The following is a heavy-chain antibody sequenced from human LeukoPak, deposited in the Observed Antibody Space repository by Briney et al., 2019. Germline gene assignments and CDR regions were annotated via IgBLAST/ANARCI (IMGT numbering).Heavy chain of an antibody. D-gene: IGHD6-13*01. V-gene: IGHV4-30-2*01. CDR3: GRGGIAAAASGIDY. Sequence: SEALSLTCAVSGGSISSGGYSWSWIRQPPGKGLEWIGYIYQNGNTYYNPSLKSRVTISVDRSKNQFSLNLSSVTAADTAVYYCGRGGIAAAASGIDYWSQGTLVAVSS. J-gene: IGHJ4*02. CDR2: IYQNGNT. CDR1: GGSISSGGYS.